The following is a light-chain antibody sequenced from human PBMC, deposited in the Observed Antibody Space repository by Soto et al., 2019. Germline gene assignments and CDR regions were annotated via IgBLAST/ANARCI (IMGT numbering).Light chain of an antibody. CDR1: STDVGGYNY. CDR2: EVS. V-gene: IGLV2-14*01. J-gene: IGLJ1*01. Sequence: QSALTQPASVSGSPGQSITISCTGSSTDVGGYNYVSWYQQHPGKAPKVMIYEVSNRPSGVSNRFSGSKSGNTASLTTSGLQAADEADYYCSLYTSENTYVFGTGTKVTV. CDR3: SLYTSENTYV.